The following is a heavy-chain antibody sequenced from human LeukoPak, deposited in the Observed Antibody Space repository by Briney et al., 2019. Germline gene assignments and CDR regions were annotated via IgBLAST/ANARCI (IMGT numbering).Heavy chain of an antibody. Sequence: SETLSLACTVSGGSISSYYWSWIRQPPGKGLEWIGYIYTSGSTNYNPSLKSRVTISVDTSKNQFSLKLSSVTAADTAVYYCARHGRLGYCSSTSCPQYYYYYYYMDVWGKGTTVTVSS. CDR3: ARHGRLGYCSSTSCPQYYYYYYYMDV. D-gene: IGHD2-2*01. CDR2: IYTSGST. V-gene: IGHV4-4*09. J-gene: IGHJ6*03. CDR1: GGSISSYY.